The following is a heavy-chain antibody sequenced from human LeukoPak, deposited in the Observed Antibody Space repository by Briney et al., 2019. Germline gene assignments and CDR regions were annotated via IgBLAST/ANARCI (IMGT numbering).Heavy chain of an antibody. CDR2: ISSSGSTI. CDR1: GFTLSDYY. J-gene: IGHJ4*02. V-gene: IGHV3-11*04. Sequence: GGSLRLSCAASGFTLSDYYMSWIRQAPGKGLEWVSYISSSGSTIYYADSVKGRFTISRDNAKNSLYLQMNSLRAEDTAVYYCARDLSSGAVVTDYWGQGTLVTVSS. CDR3: ARDLSSGAVVTDY. D-gene: IGHD2-15*01.